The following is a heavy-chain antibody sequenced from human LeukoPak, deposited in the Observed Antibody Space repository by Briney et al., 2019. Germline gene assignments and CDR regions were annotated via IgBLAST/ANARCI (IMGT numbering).Heavy chain of an antibody. CDR2: IGDSSGST. J-gene: IGHJ4*02. CDR3: AKRVSYSSWSHFDY. Sequence: GGSLRVSCAASVFTSSNYAMSWVRETPGEGLEWVSIIGDSSGSTYYADSVKGRFTNTRDTSKNTLYLQMNSLSAEDTAIYYCAKRVSYSSWSHFDYWGQGTLVTVSS. D-gene: IGHD3-10*01. V-gene: IGHV3-23*01. CDR1: VFTSSNYA.